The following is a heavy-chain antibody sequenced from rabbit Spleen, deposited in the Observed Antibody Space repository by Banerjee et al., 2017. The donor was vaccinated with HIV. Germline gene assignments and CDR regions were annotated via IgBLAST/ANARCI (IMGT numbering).Heavy chain of an antibody. D-gene: IGHD2-1*01. CDR2: IDIGSRDFT. Sequence: QSLEESGGDLVKPGASLTLSCKASGLDFSSSYWMCWVRQAPKQGLEWIACIDIGSRDFTYYASWAKGRFIISKTSSTTVTLQMTSLTVADTATYFCARDLYSVDDYGDAPYYFSLWGPGTLVTVS. CDR3: ARDLYSVDDYGDAPYYFSL. CDR1: GLDFSSSYW. J-gene: IGHJ4*01. V-gene: IGHV1S40*01.